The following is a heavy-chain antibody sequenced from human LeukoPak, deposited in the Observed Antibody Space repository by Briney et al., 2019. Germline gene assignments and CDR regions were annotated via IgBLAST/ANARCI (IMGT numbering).Heavy chain of an antibody. J-gene: IGHJ4*02. V-gene: IGHV1-46*01. CDR3: ARDDTPTTTVVTRLFDY. Sequence: GASVKVSCKASGYTFTSYYMHWVRQAPGQGLEWMGIINPSGGSTSYAQKFQGRVTMTRDTSTSTVYMGLSSLRSEDTAVYYCARDDTPTTTVVTRLFDYWGQGTLVTVSS. CDR2: INPSGGST. D-gene: IGHD4-23*01. CDR1: GYTFTSYY.